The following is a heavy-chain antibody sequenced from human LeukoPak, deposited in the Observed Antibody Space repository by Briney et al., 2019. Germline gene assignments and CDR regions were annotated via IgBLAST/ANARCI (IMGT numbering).Heavy chain of an antibody. J-gene: IGHJ6*02. D-gene: IGHD1-20*01. V-gene: IGHV3-30*04. CDR3: ARDGITGTACGMDV. CDR1: GFTFSSYA. CDR2: ISYDGSNK. Sequence: GGSLRLSCAASGFTFSSYAMHWVRQAPGKGLEWVAVISYDGSNKYYADSVKGRFTISRDNSKNTLYLQMNCLRAEDTAVYYCARDGITGTACGMDVWGQGTTVTVSS.